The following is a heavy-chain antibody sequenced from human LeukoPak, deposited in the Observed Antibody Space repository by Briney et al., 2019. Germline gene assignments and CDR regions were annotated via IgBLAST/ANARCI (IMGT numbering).Heavy chain of an antibody. D-gene: IGHD5-12*01. Sequence: SSETLSLTCAVYGGSFSGYYWSWIRQPPGKGLEWIGEINHSGSTNYNPSLKSRVTISVDTSKNQSSLKLSSVTAADTAVYYCARGYSGYDLSVYFDYWGQGTLVTVSS. CDR3: ARGYSGYDLSVYFDY. CDR1: GGSFSGYY. V-gene: IGHV4-34*01. CDR2: INHSGST. J-gene: IGHJ4*02.